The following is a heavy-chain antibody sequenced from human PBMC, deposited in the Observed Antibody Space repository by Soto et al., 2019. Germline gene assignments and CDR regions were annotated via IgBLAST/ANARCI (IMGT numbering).Heavy chain of an antibody. V-gene: IGHV1-24*01. D-gene: IGHD6-6*01. CDR2: FDPEDGET. Sequence: ASVKVSCKVSGYTLTELSMHWVRQAPGKGLEWMGGFDPEDGETIYAQKFQGRVTMTEDTSTDTAYMELSSLRSEDTAVYYCATSVRLRSYYYYGMDVWGQGTTVTVSS. CDR1: GYTLTELS. CDR3: ATSVRLRSYYYYGMDV. J-gene: IGHJ6*02.